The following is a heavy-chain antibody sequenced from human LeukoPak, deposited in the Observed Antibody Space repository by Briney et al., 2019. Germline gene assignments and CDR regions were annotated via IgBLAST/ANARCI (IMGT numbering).Heavy chain of an antibody. CDR3: ARSVHKSWFDP. V-gene: IGHV1-46*01. Sequence: SVKVSCKASVYTFTSYYMHWVRQAPGQGLEWMGIINPSGGSTSYAQKFQGRVTMTRDMSTSTVYMELSSLRSEDTAVYYCARSVHKSWFDPWGQGTLVTVSS. CDR2: INPSGGST. CDR1: VYTFTSYY. J-gene: IGHJ5*02.